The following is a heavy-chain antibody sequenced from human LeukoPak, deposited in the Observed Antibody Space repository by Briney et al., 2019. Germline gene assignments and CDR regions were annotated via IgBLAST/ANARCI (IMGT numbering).Heavy chain of an antibody. V-gene: IGHV3-48*01. CDR1: GFTFSSYE. Sequence: PGGSLRLSCAASGFTFSSYEMNWVRQAPGKGLEWVSYISSSSSTIYYADSVKGRFTISRDNAKNSLYLQMNSLRAEDTAVYYCARSKSIAVVYMDVWGKGTTVTVSS. D-gene: IGHD6-19*01. CDR3: ARSKSIAVVYMDV. CDR2: ISSSSSTI. J-gene: IGHJ6*03.